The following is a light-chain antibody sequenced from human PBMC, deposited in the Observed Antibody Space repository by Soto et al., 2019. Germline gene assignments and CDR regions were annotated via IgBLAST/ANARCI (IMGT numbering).Light chain of an antibody. Sequence: ELTQPPSVSVAPGQTARITCGGNDIGSKSVHWYQQKPDQAPELVVYEDSDRPSGIPERFSGSNSGNTATLTISRVEAGDEADFYCQVWFSSRDQVVFGGGTKVTVL. V-gene: IGLV3-21*02. CDR2: EDS. CDR3: QVWFSSRDQVV. CDR1: DIGSKS. J-gene: IGLJ2*01.